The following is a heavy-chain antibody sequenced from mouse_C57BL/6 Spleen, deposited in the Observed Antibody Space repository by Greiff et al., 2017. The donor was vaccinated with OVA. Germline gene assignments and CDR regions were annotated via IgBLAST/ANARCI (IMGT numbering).Heavy chain of an antibody. J-gene: IGHJ4*01. CDR3: ARRGYYGSSSHYYAMDY. CDR1: GYSFTGYF. CDR2: INPYNGDT. V-gene: IGHV1-20*01. Sequence: EVQLQQSGPELVKPGDSVKISCKASGYSFTGYFMNWVMQSHGKSLEWIGRINPYNGDTFYNQKFKGKATLTVDKSSSTAHMELRSLTSEDSAVYYCARRGYYGSSSHYYAMDYWGQGTSVTVSS. D-gene: IGHD1-1*01.